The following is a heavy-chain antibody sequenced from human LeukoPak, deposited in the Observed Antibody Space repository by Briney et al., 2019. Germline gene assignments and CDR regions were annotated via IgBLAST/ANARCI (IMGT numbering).Heavy chain of an antibody. J-gene: IGHJ4*02. D-gene: IGHD3-10*01. CDR2: ISNDGSDK. CDR3: VREGTYFFASGSFQGYYFDN. CDR1: GVTFSNYA. Sequence: GRSLRLSCAAPGVTFSNYAMHWVRQSPGKGLEWVAVISNDGSDKHHADSVKGRFTVSRDNSKHTVYLQMDRLRVEDTAIYYSVREGTYFFASGSFQGYYFDNWGQGTLVTVSS. V-gene: IGHV3-30*03.